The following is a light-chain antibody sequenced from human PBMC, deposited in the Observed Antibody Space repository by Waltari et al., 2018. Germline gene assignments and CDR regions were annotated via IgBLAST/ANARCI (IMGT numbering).Light chain of an antibody. J-gene: IGKJ1*01. V-gene: IGKV4-1*01. CDR1: GSILSSANNKNY. Sequence: DIVMTQSPDSLAMSLGEGATLNCGSRGSILSSANNKNYLGWYQKKPGQPPKLLFYWASTRQSGVPDRFSASGSGTDFSLTISSLQAEDVAVYYCQEYYTIPPWAFGQGTKVEIK. CDR2: WAS. CDR3: QEYYTIPPWA.